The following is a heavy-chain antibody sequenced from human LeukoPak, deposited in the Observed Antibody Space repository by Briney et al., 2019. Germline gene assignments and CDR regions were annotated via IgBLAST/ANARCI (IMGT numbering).Heavy chain of an antibody. CDR1: GGSISSSSYY. CDR2: IYYSGST. J-gene: IGHJ3*02. D-gene: IGHD3-9*01. V-gene: IGHV4-39*01. Sequence: PSETLSLTCTVSGGSISSSSYYWGWIRQPPGKGLEWIGSIYYSGSTYYNPSLKGRVTISVDTSKNQFSLKLSSVTAADTAVYYCARLGDPYYDILTGYYTGAFDIWGQGTMVTVSS. CDR3: ARLGDPYYDILTGYYTGAFDI.